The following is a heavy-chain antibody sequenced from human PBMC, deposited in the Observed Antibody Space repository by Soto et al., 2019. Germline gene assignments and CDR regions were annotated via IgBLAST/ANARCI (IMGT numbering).Heavy chain of an antibody. D-gene: IGHD6-13*01. J-gene: IGHJ6*02. CDR1: GGTFSSYA. Sequence: VASVKVSCKASGGTFSSYAISWVRQAPGQGLEWMGGIIPIFGTANYAQKFQGRVTITADESTSTAYMELSSLRSEDTAMYYCARDLGYSSNLGDYYYGMDVWGQGTTVTVSS. V-gene: IGHV1-69*13. CDR2: IIPIFGTA. CDR3: ARDLGYSSNLGDYYYGMDV.